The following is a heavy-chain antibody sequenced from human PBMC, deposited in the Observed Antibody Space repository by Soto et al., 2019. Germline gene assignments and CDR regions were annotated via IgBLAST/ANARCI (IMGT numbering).Heavy chain of an antibody. D-gene: IGHD5-18*01. CDR2: ISYDGSNK. Sequence: PEGSLRLSCAASGFTFSSYAMHWVRQAPGKGLEWVAVISYDGSNKYYADSVKGRFTISRDNSKNTLYLQMNSLRAEDTAVYYCARGRYSYVKSPLYGMDVWGQGTTVTVSS. CDR3: ARGRYSYVKSPLYGMDV. CDR1: GFTFSSYA. V-gene: IGHV3-30-3*01. J-gene: IGHJ6*02.